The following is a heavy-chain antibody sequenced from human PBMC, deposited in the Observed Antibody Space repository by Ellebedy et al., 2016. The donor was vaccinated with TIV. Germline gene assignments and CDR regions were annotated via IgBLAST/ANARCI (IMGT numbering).Heavy chain of an antibody. D-gene: IGHD3-22*01. Sequence: GGSLRLSCTTSGFTFSNYAMNWVRQAPGRGLEWVSTIGTGGDTYYVESVRGRFAISGDNSKNTLYLQMNTLRADDTAVYYCAMNLPGGYYDYWGQGTLVTVSS. CDR1: GFTFSNYA. J-gene: IGHJ4*02. CDR3: AMNLPGGYYDY. V-gene: IGHV3-23*01. CDR2: IGTGGDT.